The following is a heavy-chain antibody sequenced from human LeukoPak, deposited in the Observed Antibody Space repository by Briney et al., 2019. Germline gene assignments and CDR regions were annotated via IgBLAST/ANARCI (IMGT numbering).Heavy chain of an antibody. CDR2: IYNSGST. D-gene: IGHD1-26*01. Sequence: SETLSLTCTVSGGSISSDYWSWIRQPPGKGMGWDWYIYNSGSTNNNPSLKSRVTLSVDAAKNQHSLKLSSVTAAATAVYYCARVIGGATREIDYWGQGTLVTVSS. J-gene: IGHJ4*02. CDR1: GGSISSDY. CDR3: ARVIGGATREIDY. V-gene: IGHV4-59*01.